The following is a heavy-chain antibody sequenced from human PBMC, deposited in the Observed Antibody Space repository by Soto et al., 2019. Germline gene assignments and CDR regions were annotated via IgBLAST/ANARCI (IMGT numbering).Heavy chain of an antibody. Sequence: QVQLVQSGAEVKKPGSSVKVSCKASGGTFSSYTISWVRQAPGQGLEWRGMIIPLLGIANYAQKFQGTVTITADKSTSTAYMEPSSLRSEDTAVYYCARDPEAVGYCSSTSSYFGWGQGTLFTVSS. J-gene: IGHJ4*02. CDR3: ARDPEAVGYCSSTSSYFG. CDR2: IIPLLGIA. V-gene: IGHV1-69*08. CDR1: GGTFSSYT. D-gene: IGHD2-2*01.